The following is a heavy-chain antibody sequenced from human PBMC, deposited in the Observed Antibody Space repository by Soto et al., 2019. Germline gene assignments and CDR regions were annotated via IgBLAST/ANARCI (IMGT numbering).Heavy chain of an antibody. CDR1: GYIFVNYG. CDR2: ISPYNGNT. V-gene: IGHV1-18*01. J-gene: IGHJ6*02. D-gene: IGHD3-16*01. Sequence: QVQLVQSGDEVKKPGASVKVSCKASGYIFVNYGIAWVRQAPGQGLEWMGGISPYNGNTHYATKVQGRLTMTTDTSTSTAYMDLGSLTSDDTAVYYCAMVANYVTPTPQDVWGQGTTVTVSS. CDR3: AMVANYVTPTPQDV.